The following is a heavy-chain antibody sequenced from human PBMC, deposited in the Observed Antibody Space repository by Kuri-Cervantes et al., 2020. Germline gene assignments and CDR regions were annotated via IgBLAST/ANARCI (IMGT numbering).Heavy chain of an antibody. D-gene: IGHD4-17*01. CDR2: IYYSGST. V-gene: IGHV4-59*01. CDR1: GGSISSYY. Sequence: SETLSLTCTVSGGSISSYYWSWIRQPPGKGLEWIGYIYYSGSTNYNPSLKSRVTISVDTSKNQFSLKLSSVTAADTAVYYCARSSTVTTPYYYYGMDVWGQGTTVTVSS. J-gene: IGHJ6*02. CDR3: ARSSTVTTPYYYYGMDV.